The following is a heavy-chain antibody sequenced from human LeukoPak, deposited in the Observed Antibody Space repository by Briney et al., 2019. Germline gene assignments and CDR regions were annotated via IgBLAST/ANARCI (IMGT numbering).Heavy chain of an antibody. CDR2: ISYDESNK. CDR3: ARDPAAAVAWHFDN. J-gene: IGHJ4*02. D-gene: IGHD6-13*01. Sequence: GGSLRLSCAASGFTFSTYAMHWVRQAPGKGLVWVAVISYDESNKYYADSVKGRFTISRDTSNNTLYLQMNSLSAEDTAVYYCARDPAAAVAWHFDNWGQGTLVTVSS. CDR1: GFTFSTYA. V-gene: IGHV3-30-3*01.